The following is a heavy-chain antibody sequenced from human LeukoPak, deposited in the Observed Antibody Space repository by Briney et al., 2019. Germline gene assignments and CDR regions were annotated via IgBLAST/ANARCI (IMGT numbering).Heavy chain of an antibody. D-gene: IGHD2-8*01. Sequence: GASGKVSCKASGYTFSRFGISWVRQAPGQGLEWMGWISGYDGNTNYPQRLQGRVTMITDTSTSTAYMELRNLRSDDTAVYYCARESSNGWFDPWGQGTLVTASS. V-gene: IGHV1-18*01. CDR3: ARESSNGWFDP. CDR2: ISGYDGNT. CDR1: GYTFSRFG. J-gene: IGHJ5*02.